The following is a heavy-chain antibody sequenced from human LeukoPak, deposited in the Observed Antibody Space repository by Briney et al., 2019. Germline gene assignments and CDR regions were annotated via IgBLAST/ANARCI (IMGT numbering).Heavy chain of an antibody. Sequence: GGSLRLSCAASGFTFSSYWMHWVRQAPGKGLVWVSRINSDGSSTSYADSVKGRFTISRDNAKNTLYLQMNSLRAEDTAVYYCEYSGYDYVWGSYRYSSYWGQGTLVTVSS. D-gene: IGHD3-16*02. CDR1: GFTFSSYW. CDR3: EYSGYDYVWGSYRYSSY. V-gene: IGHV3-74*01. J-gene: IGHJ4*02. CDR2: INSDGSST.